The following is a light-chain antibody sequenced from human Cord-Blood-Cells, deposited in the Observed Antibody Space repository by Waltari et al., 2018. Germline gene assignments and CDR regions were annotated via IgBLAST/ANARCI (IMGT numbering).Light chain of an antibody. CDR3: QQYDNL. CDR2: DSS. CDR1: QDISNY. Sequence: DPVTITCQASQDISNYLNWYQQKPGKAPKLLIYDSSNLETGVPSRFSGSGSGTDFTFTISSLQPEDIATYYCQQYDNLFGQGTRLEIK. V-gene: IGKV1-33*01. J-gene: IGKJ5*01.